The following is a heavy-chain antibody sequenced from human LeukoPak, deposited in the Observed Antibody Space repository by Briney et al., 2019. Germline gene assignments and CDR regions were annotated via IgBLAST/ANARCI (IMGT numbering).Heavy chain of an antibody. J-gene: IGHJ1*01. CDR3: ATFLAIVTARDSLYFQH. Sequence: TGGSLRLSCAASGFAFSNYAMSWVRQAPGKGLEWVSGVSGSGGATYHAESVKGRFTISRDNSKNTPHLQMNSLRAEDTAVYYCATFLAIVTARDSLYFQHWGQGTLVTVSS. D-gene: IGHD3-3*02. CDR2: VSGSGGAT. CDR1: GFAFSNYA. V-gene: IGHV3-23*01.